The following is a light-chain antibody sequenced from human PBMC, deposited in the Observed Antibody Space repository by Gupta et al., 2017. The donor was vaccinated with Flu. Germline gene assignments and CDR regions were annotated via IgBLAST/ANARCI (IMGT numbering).Light chain of an antibody. Sequence: VTNYVTGGNSTIGAGDDVDWYQQRPGTAPKLLIYGNTNRPSGVPDRFSGSKSGTSASLAITGLQAEDEADYYCQADETSPGIYVFGAGTKVTVL. CDR1: NSTIGAGDD. CDR2: GNT. V-gene: IGLV1-40*01. CDR3: QADETSPGIYV. J-gene: IGLJ1*01.